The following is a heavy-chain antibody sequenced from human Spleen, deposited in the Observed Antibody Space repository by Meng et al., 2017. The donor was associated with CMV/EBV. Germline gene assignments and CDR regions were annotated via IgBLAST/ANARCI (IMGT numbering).Heavy chain of an antibody. CDR2: IYTSGST. Sequence: QLLRQESGHGLVKPSETLPLPGTVSGGSISSYDWSWIRQPAGKGLEWIGRIYTSGSTNYNPSLKSRVTMSVDTSKNQFSLKLSSVTAADTAVYYCARDFGAVWFDPWGQGTLVTVSS. J-gene: IGHJ5*02. CDR3: ARDFGAVWFDP. D-gene: IGHD3-16*01. V-gene: IGHV4-4*07. CDR1: GGSISSYD.